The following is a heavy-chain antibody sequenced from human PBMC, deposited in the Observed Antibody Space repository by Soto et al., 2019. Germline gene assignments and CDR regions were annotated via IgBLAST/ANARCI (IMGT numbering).Heavy chain of an antibody. Sequence: QVQLVQSGAEVKKPGASVKVSCKASGYTFTSYGISWVRQAPGQGLEWMGWISAYNGNTNYAQKHQGRVTMTTDTSTSTAYMELRSLRSDDPAVYYCARDLGVYSSGKWFDPLGQGTLVTVSS. CDR1: GYTFTSYG. J-gene: IGHJ5*02. CDR3: ARDLGVYSSGKWFDP. CDR2: ISAYNGNT. V-gene: IGHV1-18*01. D-gene: IGHD6-25*01.